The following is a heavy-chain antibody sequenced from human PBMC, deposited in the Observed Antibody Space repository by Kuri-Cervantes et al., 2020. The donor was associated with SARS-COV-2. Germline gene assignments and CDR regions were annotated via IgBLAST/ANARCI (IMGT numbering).Heavy chain of an antibody. D-gene: IGHD2-2*01. CDR2: IIPIFGTA. Sequence: SVKVSCKASGGTFSSYAISWVRQAPGQGLEWMGGIIPIFGTANYAQKFQGRVTITTDESTSTAYMELSSLRSEDTAVYYCARGRIVVVPAAMPPGGYYMDVGGKGTTVTVSS. CDR1: GGTFSSYA. V-gene: IGHV1-69*05. CDR3: ARGRIVVVPAAMPPGGYYMDV. J-gene: IGHJ6*03.